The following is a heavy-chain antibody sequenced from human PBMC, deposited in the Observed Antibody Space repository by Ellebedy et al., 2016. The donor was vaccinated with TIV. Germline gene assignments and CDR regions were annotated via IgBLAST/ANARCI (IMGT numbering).Heavy chain of an antibody. CDR3: ASAARGSGAYESF. Sequence: GESLKISCVDSGPIFSHNWMSWVRQAPGKGLEWVATINQGGSETYYVDSVKGRFTISRDNSKNSLYLQMNSLRADDTALYYCASAARGSGAYESFWGQGTLVTVSS. D-gene: IGHD5-12*01. J-gene: IGHJ4*02. V-gene: IGHV3-7*01. CDR1: GPIFSHNW. CDR2: INQGGSET.